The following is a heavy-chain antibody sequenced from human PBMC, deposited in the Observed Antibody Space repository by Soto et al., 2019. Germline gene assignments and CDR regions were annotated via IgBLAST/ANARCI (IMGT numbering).Heavy chain of an antibody. CDR2: IYYSGST. Sequence: SETLSLTCTVSGGSISSYYWSWIRQPPGKGLEWIGYIYYSGSTNYNPSLKSRVTISVGTSKNQFSLKLSSVTAADTAVYYCAIHSSCWYELDNYFYYWGQGTLVPGSS. CDR3: AIHSSCWYELDNYFYY. D-gene: IGHD6-13*01. J-gene: IGHJ4*02. V-gene: IGHV4-59*01. CDR1: GGSISSYY.